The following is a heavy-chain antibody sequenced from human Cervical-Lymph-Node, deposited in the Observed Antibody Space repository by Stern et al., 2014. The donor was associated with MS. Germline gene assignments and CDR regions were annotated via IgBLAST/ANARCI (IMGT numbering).Heavy chain of an antibody. CDR1: GGSISSDDYY. V-gene: IGHV4-30-4*01. Sequence: QMQLLESGPRLVKPSPTLSLTCSVSGGSISSDDYYWTWIRQPPGKGLEWIGYLFYTGSTYYNPSLKRRITISIDTSKNQFSLKLPSVTVADTAVYYCAREKRVGLRNYYYGMDLWGQGTTVAVSS. J-gene: IGHJ6*02. CDR2: LFYTGST. CDR3: AREKRVGLRNYYYGMDL. D-gene: IGHD4-17*01.